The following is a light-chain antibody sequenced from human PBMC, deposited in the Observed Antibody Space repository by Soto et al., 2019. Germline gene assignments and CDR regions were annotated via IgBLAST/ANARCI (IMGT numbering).Light chain of an antibody. J-gene: IGKJ1*01. CDR2: GAS. CDR1: QSISSSY. V-gene: IGKV3-20*01. Sequence: EIVLTQSPGTLSFSPGERATLSCRASQSISSSYLAWYQQKPGHAPRLLISGASSRATGIPDRFSGSGSGTDFTLTISRLEPEDLAVYFCQQYGSSPWTFGRGTKVEIK. CDR3: QQYGSSPWT.